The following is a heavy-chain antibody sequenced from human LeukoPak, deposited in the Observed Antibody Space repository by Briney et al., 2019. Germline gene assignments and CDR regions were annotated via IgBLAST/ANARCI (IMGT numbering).Heavy chain of an antibody. CDR1: GGSISSYY. Sequence: SETLSLTCTVSGGSISSYYWSWIRQPPGKGLEWIGYIYYSGSTNYNPSLKSRVTISVDTSKNQFSLKLSSVTAADTAVYYCARENGHYYYGMDAWGQGTTVTVSS. J-gene: IGHJ6*02. CDR2: IYYSGST. CDR3: ARENGHYYYGMDA. V-gene: IGHV4-59*01. D-gene: IGHD4-17*01.